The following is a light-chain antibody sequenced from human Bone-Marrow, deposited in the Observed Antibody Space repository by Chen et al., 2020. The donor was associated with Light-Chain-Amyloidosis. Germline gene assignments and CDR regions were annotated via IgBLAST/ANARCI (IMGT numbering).Light chain of an antibody. V-gene: IGKV3-20*01. CDR3: QQYGSTPMYT. J-gene: IGKJ2*01. CDR1: QSVSGDY. CDR2: GAS. Sequence: LVLTQSPDTLSLSPGESATLPCRDRQSVSGDYLAGYQQKPGQDPRFLIYGASKRATGIPDRFSGSGSGTDVTLTISRLEPEDYAVYYCQQYGSTPMYTFGQGTRLEIK.